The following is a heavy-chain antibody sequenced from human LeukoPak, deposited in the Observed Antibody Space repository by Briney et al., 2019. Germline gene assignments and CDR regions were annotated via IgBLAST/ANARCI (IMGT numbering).Heavy chain of an antibody. D-gene: IGHD6-19*01. J-gene: IGHJ3*02. CDR2: IYSGGST. Sequence: GGSLRLSCAASGFTVSSNYMSWVRQAPGKGLEWVSVIYSGGSTYYADSVKGRFTISRDNSKNTLYLQMNSLRAEDTAVYYCARSNSSGWYKNAFDIWGQGTMVTVSS. CDR3: ARSNSSGWYKNAFDI. CDR1: GFTVSSNY. V-gene: IGHV3-53*01.